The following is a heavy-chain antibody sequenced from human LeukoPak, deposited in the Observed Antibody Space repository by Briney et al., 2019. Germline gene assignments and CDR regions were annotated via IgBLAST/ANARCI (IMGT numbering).Heavy chain of an antibody. J-gene: IGHJ5*02. Sequence: PSETLSLTCTVSGGSISSSSYYWGWIRQPPGKGLEWIGSIYYSGSTYYNPSLKCRVTISVDTSKNQFSLKLSSVTAADTAVYYCARDRGAAGTPSYNWFDPWGQGTLVTVSS. CDR1: GGSISSSSYY. CDR2: IYYSGST. CDR3: ARDRGAAGTPSYNWFDP. D-gene: IGHD6-13*01. V-gene: IGHV4-39*07.